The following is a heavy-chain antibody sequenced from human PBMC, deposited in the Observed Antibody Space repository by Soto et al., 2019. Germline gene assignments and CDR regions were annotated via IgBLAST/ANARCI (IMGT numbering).Heavy chain of an antibody. CDR3: AKMVTWDSSGYYQGGFDC. CDR2: ISWNSANI. CDR1: GFTSEDYA. D-gene: IGHD3-22*01. Sequence: EMHLVESGGGLVQPGRSLTISCAASGFTSEDYAMHWVRQTPGKGLEWVSGISWNSANIIYADSVKGRFTISRDNAKNSLYLQMNSLRPEDTALYYCAKMVTWDSSGYYQGGFDCWGQGTLATVSS. V-gene: IGHV3-9*01. J-gene: IGHJ4*02.